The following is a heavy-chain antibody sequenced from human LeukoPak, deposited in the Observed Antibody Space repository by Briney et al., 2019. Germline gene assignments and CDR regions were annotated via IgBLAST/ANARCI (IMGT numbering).Heavy chain of an antibody. J-gene: IGHJ4*02. Sequence: ASVKVSCKASGYTFTGYYMHWVRQAPGQGLEWMGWINPNSGGTNYAQKFQGRVTMTRDTSISTAYMELSRLRSDDTAVYYCVVQYYDFWSGYYAFDYWGQGTLVTVSS. CDR3: VVQYYDFWSGYYAFDY. V-gene: IGHV1-2*02. CDR1: GYTFTGYY. CDR2: INPNSGGT. D-gene: IGHD3-3*01.